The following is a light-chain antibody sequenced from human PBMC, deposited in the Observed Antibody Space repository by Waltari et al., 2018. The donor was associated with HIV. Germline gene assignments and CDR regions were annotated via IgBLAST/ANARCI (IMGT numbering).Light chain of an antibody. CDR2: KIS. CDR3: MQGSEFPWT. CDR1: QSLVHRDGDTH. J-gene: IGKJ1*01. V-gene: IGKV2-24*01. Sequence: DIVMTQSPLSLPVTVGQPASISCRSGQSLVHRDGDTHLSWLQQRPGQPPRLLLYKISNRFSGVPDRFRGSGAGTDFTLHISRVEPEDVSAYYCMQGSEFPWTFGQGTTLEI.